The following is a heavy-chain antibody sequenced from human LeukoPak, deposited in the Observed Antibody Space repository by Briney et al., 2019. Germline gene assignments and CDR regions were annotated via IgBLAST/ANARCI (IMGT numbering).Heavy chain of an antibody. D-gene: IGHD3-10*01. CDR3: ARGKDYYGSGSPDGGPGAFDI. CDR2: ISSSSSYT. J-gene: IGHJ3*02. V-gene: IGHV3-11*06. CDR1: GFTFSDYY. Sequence: KPGGSLRLSCAASGFTFSDYYMSWIRQAPGKGLEWVSYISSSSSYTNYADSVKGRFTISRDNAKNSLYLQMNSLRAEDTAVYYCARGKDYYGSGSPDGGPGAFDIWGQGTMLTVSS.